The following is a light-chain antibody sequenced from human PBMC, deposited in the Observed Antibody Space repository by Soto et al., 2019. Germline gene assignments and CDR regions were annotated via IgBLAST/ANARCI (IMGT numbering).Light chain of an antibody. J-gene: IGKJ4*01. V-gene: IGKV3-20*01. CDR3: QQYGSSHLP. CDR2: DAS. CDR1: QSVRSNY. Sequence: EIVLTQSPDTLSLSPGERATLSCRASQSVRSNYLAWYQQKPGQAPRFLIYDASSRATGIPDRFSGSGSGTDFTLTISRLEPEDFAVYYCQQYGSSHLPFGGGTKVEIK.